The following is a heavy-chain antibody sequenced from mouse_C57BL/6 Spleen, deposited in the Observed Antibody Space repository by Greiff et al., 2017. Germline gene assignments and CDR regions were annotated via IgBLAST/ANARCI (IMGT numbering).Heavy chain of an antibody. CDR2: INPGSGGT. Sequence: QVQLQQSGAELVRPGTSVKVSCKASGYAFTNYLIEWVKQRPGQGLEWIGVINPGSGGTNYNEKFKGPATLTADKSSSTAYMQLSSRTSEDSAVYFCARLGLYMAPSRDDWGKGTSVTGSS. CDR3: ARLGLYMAPSRDD. V-gene: IGHV1-54*01. D-gene: IGHD1-1*02. J-gene: IGHJ4*01. CDR1: GYAFTNYL.